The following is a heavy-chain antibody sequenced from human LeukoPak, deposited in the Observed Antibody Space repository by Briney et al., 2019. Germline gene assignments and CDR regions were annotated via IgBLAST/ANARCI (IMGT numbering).Heavy chain of an antibody. V-gene: IGHV4-39*07. J-gene: IGHJ6*03. CDR3: ARSLYTVDSSGYWPPGYYYYYMDV. Sequence: SETLSLTCSVSGDSISTSSYYWGWIRQPPGKGLEWIGTIYYSGSTYYNPSLTSRVTISVDTSKNQFSLKLSSVTAADTAVYYCARSLYTVDSSGYWPPGYYYYYMDVWGKGTTVTVSS. CDR2: IYYSGST. CDR1: GDSISTSSYY. D-gene: IGHD3-22*01.